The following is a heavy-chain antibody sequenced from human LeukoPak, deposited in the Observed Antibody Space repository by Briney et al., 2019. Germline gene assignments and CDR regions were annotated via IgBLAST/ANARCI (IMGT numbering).Heavy chain of an antibody. V-gene: IGHV1-69*04. J-gene: IGHJ3*02. Sequence: GASVKVSCKASGGTFSSYAISWVRQAPGQGLEWMGRIIPILGIANYAQKFQGRVTITADKSTSTAYMELSSLRSEDTAVYYCARTGGYCSGGSCYSTHAFDIWGQGTVVTVSS. CDR2: IIPILGIA. CDR3: ARTGGYCSGGSCYSTHAFDI. D-gene: IGHD2-15*01. CDR1: GGTFSSYA.